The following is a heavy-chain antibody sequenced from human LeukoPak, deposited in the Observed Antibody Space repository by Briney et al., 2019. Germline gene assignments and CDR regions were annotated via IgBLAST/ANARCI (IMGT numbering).Heavy chain of an antibody. D-gene: IGHD3-22*01. CDR1: GYTFTSYY. V-gene: IGHV1-46*01. Sequence: GASVKVSCKASGYTFTSYYMHWVRQAPGQGLEWMGIINPSGGSTSYAQKFQGRVTMTRDTSTSTVYMELSSLRSEDTAVYYCARDLNYYDSSGYSNHYYYYYMDVWGKGTTVTVS. CDR3: ARDLNYYDSSGYSNHYYYYYMDV. CDR2: INPSGGST. J-gene: IGHJ6*03.